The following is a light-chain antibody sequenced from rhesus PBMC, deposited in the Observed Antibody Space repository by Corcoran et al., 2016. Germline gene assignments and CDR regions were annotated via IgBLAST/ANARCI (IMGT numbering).Light chain of an antibody. CDR3: SSYAGSGTYI. V-gene: IGLV2-19*02. CDR2: EVS. CDR1: SSDIGYYNG. Sequence: QAAPTQSPSLSGSAGQSVTISCTGTSSDIGYYNGVAWYQQRPGQAPKLMIYEVSKRPSGVSDRFSGSKSGNTASLTISGLQAEDEADYYCSSYAGSGTYIFGAGTRLTVL. J-gene: IGLJ1*01.